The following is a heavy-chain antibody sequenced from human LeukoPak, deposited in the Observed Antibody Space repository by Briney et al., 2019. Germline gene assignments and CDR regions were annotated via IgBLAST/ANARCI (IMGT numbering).Heavy chain of an antibody. J-gene: IGHJ4*02. D-gene: IGHD5-18*01. Sequence: PGGSLRLSCSASGFSFSYYNMNWVRPAPGKGLEWVSYISSTSTSIYYADSVVGRFSISRDKNSLYLQMNSLRADDTAVYYCATYPGYTYEVEAPRPARGYWGQGTLVTVSS. V-gene: IGHV3-48*01. CDR1: GFSFSYYN. CDR3: ATYPGYTYEVEAPRPARGY. CDR2: ISSTSTSI.